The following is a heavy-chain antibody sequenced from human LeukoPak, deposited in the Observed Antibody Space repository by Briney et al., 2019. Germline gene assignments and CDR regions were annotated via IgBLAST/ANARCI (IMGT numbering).Heavy chain of an antibody. J-gene: IGHJ5*02. D-gene: IGHD6-13*01. CDR1: GYTFTSYD. CDR3: ARDYCRGSSCDRGLNWFDP. Sequence: GASVKVSCKASGYTFTSYDINWVRQATGQGLEWMGWMNPNSGNTGYAQKFQGRVTMTRNTSISTAYMELSSLRSEDTAVYYCARDYCRGSSCDRGLNWFDPWGQGTLVTVSS. V-gene: IGHV1-8*01. CDR2: MNPNSGNT.